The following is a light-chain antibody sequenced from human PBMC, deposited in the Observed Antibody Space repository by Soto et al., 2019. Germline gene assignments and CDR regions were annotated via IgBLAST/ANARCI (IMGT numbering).Light chain of an antibody. CDR2: GNT. CDR3: QSYENSRTGFYV. J-gene: IGLJ1*01. Sequence: QSVLTKPPSVSGAPGQRVTISCTGSSSDIGAGFDVYWYQHLPGTAPKLLIYGNTNRPSGVPGRFSGSKSGTSASLVITGLQAEDEADYYCQSYENSRTGFYVFGTGTKLTVL. CDR1: SSDIGAGFD. V-gene: IGLV1-40*01.